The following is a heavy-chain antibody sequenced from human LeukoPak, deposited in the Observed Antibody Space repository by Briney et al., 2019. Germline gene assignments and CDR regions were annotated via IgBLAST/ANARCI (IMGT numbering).Heavy chain of an antibody. J-gene: IGHJ4*02. CDR3: ARPGRKSTSPTDY. Sequence: GASVEVSCKASGYTFTSYDINWVRQATGQGLEWMGWMNPNSGNTGYAQKFQGRVTMTRNTSISTAYMELSSLRSEDTAVHYCARPGRKSTSPTDYWGQGTLVTVSS. V-gene: IGHV1-8*01. CDR1: GYTFTSYD. CDR2: MNPNSGNT. D-gene: IGHD2-2*01.